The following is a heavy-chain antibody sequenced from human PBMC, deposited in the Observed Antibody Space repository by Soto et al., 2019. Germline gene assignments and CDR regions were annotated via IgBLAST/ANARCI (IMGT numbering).Heavy chain of an antibody. J-gene: IGHJ6*03. Sequence: SETLSLTCAVYGGSFSGYYWSWIRQPPGKGLEWSGEINHSGSTNYNPSLKSRVTISVDTSKNQFSLKLSSVTAADTAVYYCARGRGYMDVWGKGTTVTVSS. CDR3: ARGRGYMDV. V-gene: IGHV4-34*01. CDR1: GGSFSGYY. CDR2: INHSGST. D-gene: IGHD3-10*01.